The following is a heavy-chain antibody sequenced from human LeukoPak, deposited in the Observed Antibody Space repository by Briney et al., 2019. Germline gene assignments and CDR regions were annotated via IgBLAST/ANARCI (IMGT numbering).Heavy chain of an antibody. CDR3: ARLTYYYDSNGYYLFDY. J-gene: IGHJ4*02. Sequence: GGSLRLSCAASGFIFSDHYMSWIRQAPGKGLEWVSYISSSRSYTNYADSVKARFTISRDNAKNSLYLQMNSLRAEDTAVYHCARLTYYYDSNGYYLFDYWGQGTLVTVSS. CDR2: ISSSRSYT. CDR1: GFIFSDHY. V-gene: IGHV3-11*03. D-gene: IGHD3-22*01.